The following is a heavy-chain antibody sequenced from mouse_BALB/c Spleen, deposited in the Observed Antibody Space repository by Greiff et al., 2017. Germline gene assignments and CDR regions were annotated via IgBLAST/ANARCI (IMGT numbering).Heavy chain of an antibody. D-gene: IGHD2-3*01. CDR1: GFSLTSYG. CDR3: ARNWAKYDGYAWFAY. V-gene: IGHV2-4-1*01. Sequence: QVQLKESGPGLVQPSQSLSITCTVSGFSLTSYGVHWVRQSPGKGLEWLGVIWSGGSTDYNAAFISRLSISKDNSKSQVFFKMNSLQADDTAIYYCARNWAKYDGYAWFAYWGQGTLVTVSA. CDR2: IWSGGST. J-gene: IGHJ3*01.